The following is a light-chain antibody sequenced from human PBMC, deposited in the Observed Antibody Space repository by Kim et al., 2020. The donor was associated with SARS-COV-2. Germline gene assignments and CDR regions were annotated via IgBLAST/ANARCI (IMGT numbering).Light chain of an antibody. Sequence: QSALTQPRSVSGSPGQSVTISCTGTSSDVGFYNYVSWYQQHPGKAPKLMIYDVSKRPSGVPDRFSGSKSDNTASLAITGLQAEDEADYYCQTYDSSLSAWAFGGGTQLTVL. CDR3: QTYDSSLSAWA. J-gene: IGLJ3*02. CDR1: SSDVGFYNY. CDR2: DVS. V-gene: IGLV2-11*01.